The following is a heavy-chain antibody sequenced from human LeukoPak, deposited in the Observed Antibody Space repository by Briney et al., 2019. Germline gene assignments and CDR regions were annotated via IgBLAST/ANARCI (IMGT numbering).Heavy chain of an antibody. CDR3: VRVDGSGYSPY. J-gene: IGHJ4*02. CDR1: GDSIISNTFS. CDR2: VSYTGDT. Sequence: SETLSLTCTVSGDSIISNTFSWGLIRQPPGKGLEWIGNVSYTGDTYYNPSLKSRVTMSADTSKNQFSLKVNSVTATDTALYFCVRVDGSGYSPYWGQGTLVTVSS. D-gene: IGHD5-18*01. V-gene: IGHV4-39*01.